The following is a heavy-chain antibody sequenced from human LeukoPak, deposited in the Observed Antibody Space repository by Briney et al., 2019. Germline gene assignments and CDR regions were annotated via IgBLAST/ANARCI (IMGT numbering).Heavy chain of an antibody. CDR2: ISYDGSHE. J-gene: IGHJ3*02. V-gene: IGHV3-30-3*01. Sequence: GRSLRLSCAASGFTFSSYAIHWVRQAPGKGLEWVAVISYDGSHEYYGDSVKGRFTISRDNFKNTLYLQMSSLRAEDTAVYYCARGSVVGGRDAFDIWGQGTMVTVSS. CDR1: GFTFSSYA. CDR3: ARGSVVGGRDAFDI. D-gene: IGHD1-26*01.